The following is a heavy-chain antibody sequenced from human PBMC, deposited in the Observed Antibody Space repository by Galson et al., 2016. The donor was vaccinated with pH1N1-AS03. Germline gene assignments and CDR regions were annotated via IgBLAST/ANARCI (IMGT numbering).Heavy chain of an antibody. J-gene: IGHJ6*03. D-gene: IGHD6-19*01. CDR1: GASVNSFS. CDR2: VYTTGAT. V-gene: IGHV4-4*07. Sequence: SETLSLTCTVSGASVNSFSWTWIRQPAGKGLEWIGRVYTTGATNYNPSLKSRVTMSVDRSKNEFSLNLTSVTAADTAVYHCAKVEVVGTFNYYYYMDVWGKGTTVTVSS. CDR3: AKVEVVGTFNYYYYMDV.